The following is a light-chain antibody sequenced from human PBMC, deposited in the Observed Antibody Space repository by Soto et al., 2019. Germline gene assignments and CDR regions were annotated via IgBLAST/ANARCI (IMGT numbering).Light chain of an antibody. J-gene: IGKJ1*01. CDR3: QQYNSYSPT. V-gene: IGKV1-5*03. CDR1: QSISVW. CDR2: KAS. Sequence: DIQMTQSPSTLSASVGDRVTITCRASQSISVWLAWYQQKAGKAPNLLIYKASRLESGVPSRFSGSGSETEFTLTISGLQPGDSATYSCQQYNSYSPTFGQGTKVDIK.